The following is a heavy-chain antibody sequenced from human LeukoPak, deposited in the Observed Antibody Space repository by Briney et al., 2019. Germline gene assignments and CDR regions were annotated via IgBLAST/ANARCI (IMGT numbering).Heavy chain of an antibody. V-gene: IGHV3-30*02. CDR2: IRYDGSNK. Sequence: GGSLRLSCAASGFTFSSYGMHWVRQAPGKGLEWVAFIRYDGSNKYYADSVKGRFTISRDNSKNTLYLQMNSLRAEDTAVYYCARVVSAMIVVGAFDIWGQGTMVTVSS. D-gene: IGHD3-22*01. CDR1: GFTFSSYG. CDR3: ARVVSAMIVVGAFDI. J-gene: IGHJ3*02.